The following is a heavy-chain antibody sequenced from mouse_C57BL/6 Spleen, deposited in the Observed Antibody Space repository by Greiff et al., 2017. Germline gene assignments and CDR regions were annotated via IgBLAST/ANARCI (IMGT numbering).Heavy chain of an antibody. CDR1: GYTFTSYW. CDR3: ARSIYYYGSYYYAMDY. CDR2: IDPSDSET. D-gene: IGHD1-1*01. Sequence: VQLQQPGAELVRPGSSVKLSCKASGYTFTSYWMHWVKQRPIQGLEWIGNIDPSDSETHYNQKFKDKATLTVDKSSSTAYMQLSSLTSEDSAVYYCARSIYYYGSYYYAMDYWGQGTSVTVSS. J-gene: IGHJ4*01. V-gene: IGHV1-52*01.